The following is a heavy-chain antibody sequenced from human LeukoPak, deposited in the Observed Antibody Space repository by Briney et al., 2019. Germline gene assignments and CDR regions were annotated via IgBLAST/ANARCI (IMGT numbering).Heavy chain of an antibody. CDR1: GGSISSYY. J-gene: IGHJ4*02. D-gene: IGHD3-10*01. Sequence: SETLPLTCTVSGGSISSYYWSWIRQPPGKGLEWIGYIYYSGSTNYNPSLKSRVTISVDTSKNQFSLKLSSVTAADTAVYYCATGTAGGSFDYWGQGTLVTVSS. V-gene: IGHV4-59*01. CDR2: IYYSGST. CDR3: ATGTAGGSFDY.